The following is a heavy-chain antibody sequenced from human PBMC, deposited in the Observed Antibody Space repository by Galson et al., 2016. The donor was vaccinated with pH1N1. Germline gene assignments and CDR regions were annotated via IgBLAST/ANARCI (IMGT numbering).Heavy chain of an antibody. Sequence: SLRLSCAASGFIFSSYAMTWVRQAPGKGLEWVSALSVASTAVYYGNSVKGRFTISRDNSKNTLYLQMNSLRAEDTAVYHCAKGGRVGVQGYYYALDVWGRGTEVTVSS. J-gene: IGHJ6*02. CDR1: GFIFSSYA. D-gene: IGHD1-1*01. CDR2: LSVASTAV. CDR3: AKGGRVGVQGYYYALDV. V-gene: IGHV3-23*01.